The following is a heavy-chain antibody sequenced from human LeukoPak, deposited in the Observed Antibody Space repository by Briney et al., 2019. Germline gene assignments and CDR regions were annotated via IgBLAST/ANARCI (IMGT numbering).Heavy chain of an antibody. J-gene: IGHJ3*01. CDR1: EFSVGSNY. Sequence: GGSLRLSCAASEFSVGSNYMTWVRQAPGKGLEWVSLIYSGGSTYYADSVKGRFTISSDSSKNTLYLQMNSLRVEDTAVYYCARDGADNSGYYFGSLWGQGTMVTVSS. V-gene: IGHV3-66*01. D-gene: IGHD3-22*01. CDR2: IYSGGST. CDR3: ARDGADNSGYYFGSL.